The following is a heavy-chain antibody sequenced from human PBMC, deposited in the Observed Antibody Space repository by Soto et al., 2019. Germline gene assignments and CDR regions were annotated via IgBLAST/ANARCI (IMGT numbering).Heavy chain of an antibody. J-gene: IGHJ6*03. V-gene: IGHV3-11*01. CDR2: ITDSGSTI. D-gene: IGHD1-1*01. Sequence: QVQLVESGGGLVKPGGSLRLSCAASGFSFSDYYMSWIRQAPGKGLEWVSYITDSGSTIYYADSVKGRFTISRDNAKNSLYLQMNSLRAEDTAVYYCAGTGPFYYFYYMDVWGKGATVTVSS. CDR3: AGTGPFYYFYYMDV. CDR1: GFSFSDYY.